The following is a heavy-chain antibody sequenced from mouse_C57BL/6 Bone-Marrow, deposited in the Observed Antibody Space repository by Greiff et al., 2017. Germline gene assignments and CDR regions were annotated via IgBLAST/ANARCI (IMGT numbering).Heavy chain of an antibody. J-gene: IGHJ4*01. V-gene: IGHV1-72*01. Sequence: QVQLKQPGAELVKPGASVKLSCKASGYTFTSYWMHWVKQRPGRGLEWIGRIDPNSGGTKYNEKFKSKATLTVDKPSITAYMQLSSLTSEDSAVYYWSRGEGYDGYFFYAMDYGGQGTSVTVSS. D-gene: IGHD2-3*01. CDR3: SRGEGYDGYFFYAMDY. CDR1: GYTFTSYW. CDR2: IDPNSGGT.